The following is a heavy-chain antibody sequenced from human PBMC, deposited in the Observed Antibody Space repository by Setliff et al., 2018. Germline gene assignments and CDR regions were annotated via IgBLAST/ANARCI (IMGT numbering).Heavy chain of an antibody. CDR3: AKRFPDGYSHGSYFDY. V-gene: IGHV3-23*01. J-gene: IGHJ4*02. Sequence: GGSLRLSCAASGFTFSTYSINWVRQAPGKGLEWVSAINTGGDTTYYADSVKGRFTISRDNSKHTLYLQMSSLRVDDTAVYYCAKRFPDGYSHGSYFDYWGQGTLVTVS. CDR2: INTGGDTT. CDR1: GFTFSTYS. D-gene: IGHD5-18*01.